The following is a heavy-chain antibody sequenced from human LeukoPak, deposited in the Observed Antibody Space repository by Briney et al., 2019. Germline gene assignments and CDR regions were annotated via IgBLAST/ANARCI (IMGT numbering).Heavy chain of an antibody. D-gene: IGHD5-24*01. Sequence: GGSLRLSCAASGFSFSSFTMSWIRQAPGKGLECVAYISSLSSFTKYADSVKGRFTISRDNSKNTVSLQMNSLRVEDTAVYYCARGDGYNFFDSWGQGTLVTVSS. V-gene: IGHV3-11*05. CDR2: ISSLSSFT. CDR1: GFSFSSFT. CDR3: ARGDGYNFFDS. J-gene: IGHJ4*02.